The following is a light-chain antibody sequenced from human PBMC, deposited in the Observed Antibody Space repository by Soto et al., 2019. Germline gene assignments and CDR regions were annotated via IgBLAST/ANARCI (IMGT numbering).Light chain of an antibody. CDR2: EAS. CDR3: QQRNCWPLT. Sequence: ELVLTQSPATLSLSPGERDTLSFRASQSITTYLAWYQQKPGQAPRLLIYEASNRDTGIPARFSGSGSWTDFTLTISSLQPVDVAFDDCQQRNCWPLTFGRGTTVEIK. CDR1: QSITTY. V-gene: IGKV3-11*01. J-gene: IGKJ4*01.